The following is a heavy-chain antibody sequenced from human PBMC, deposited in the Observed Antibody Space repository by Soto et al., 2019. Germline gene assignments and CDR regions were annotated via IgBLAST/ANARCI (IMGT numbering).Heavy chain of an antibody. D-gene: IGHD3-3*01. CDR1: GFTFSSYS. J-gene: IGHJ6*02. CDR3: ARDGGRGYDFWSGYSRHGMDV. Sequence: EVQLVESGGGLVKPGGSLRLSCAASGFTFSSYSMNWVRQAPGKGLEWVSSISSSSSYIYYADSVKGRFTISRDNAKNSLYLQMNSLRAEDTAVYYCARDGGRGYDFWSGYSRHGMDVWGQGTTVTVSS. V-gene: IGHV3-21*01. CDR2: ISSSSSYI.